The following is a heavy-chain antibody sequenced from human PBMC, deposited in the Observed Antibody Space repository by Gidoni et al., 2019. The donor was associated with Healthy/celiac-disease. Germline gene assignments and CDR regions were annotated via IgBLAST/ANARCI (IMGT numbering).Heavy chain of an antibody. CDR1: GGSISSYY. CDR2: IYYSGST. Sequence: QVQLQESGPGLVKPSETLSLTCTVSGGSISSYYWSWIRQPPGKGLEWIGYIYYSGSTNYNPSLKSRVTISVDTSKNQFSLKLSSVTAADTAVYYCARSRGSYSGSYYGHWGQGTLVTVSS. CDR3: ARSRGSYSGSYYGH. J-gene: IGHJ4*02. D-gene: IGHD1-26*01. V-gene: IGHV4-59*01.